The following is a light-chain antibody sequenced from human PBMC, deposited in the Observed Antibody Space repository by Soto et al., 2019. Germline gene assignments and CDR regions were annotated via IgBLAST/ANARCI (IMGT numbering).Light chain of an antibody. V-gene: IGKV3-20*01. Sequence: EIVLTQSPDTLSLSPGERATLSCRASQSVSNNYITWYQQKPGQAPRLLIYGASSMATVIPDRFSGGGSGTDFTLTISRLEPEDFAVYYCQPDVNSLRTFGQGTKVEVK. CDR3: QPDVNSLRT. CDR2: GAS. J-gene: IGKJ1*01. CDR1: QSVSNNY.